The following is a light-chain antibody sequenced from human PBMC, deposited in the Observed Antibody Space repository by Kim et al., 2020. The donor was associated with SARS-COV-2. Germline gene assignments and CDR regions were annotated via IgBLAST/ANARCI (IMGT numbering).Light chain of an antibody. J-gene: IGLJ3*02. CDR1: NIGSKS. CDR3: QVWDSSSDQV. Sequence: SYELTQPPSVSVAPGKTARITCGGNNIGSKSVHWYQQKPSQAPVLVIYYDSDRPSGIPERFSGSNSGNTATLTISRVEAGDEADYYCQVWDSSSDQVFGGGTQLTVL. CDR2: YDS. V-gene: IGLV3-21*04.